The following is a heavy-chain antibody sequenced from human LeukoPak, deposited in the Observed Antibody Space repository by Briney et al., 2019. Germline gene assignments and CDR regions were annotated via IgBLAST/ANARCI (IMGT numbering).Heavy chain of an antibody. Sequence: PSQTLSLTCTVSGDSISSGDYYWSWIRQPAGKGLEWIGRISSSGSTNYNPSLKSRVTISVDTSKNQFSLKLSSVTAADTAVYYCARQVATKGEWAFDSWGQGTMVTVSS. CDR1: GDSISSGDYY. CDR3: ARQVATKGEWAFDS. J-gene: IGHJ3*02. D-gene: IGHD5-12*01. V-gene: IGHV4-61*02. CDR2: ISSSGST.